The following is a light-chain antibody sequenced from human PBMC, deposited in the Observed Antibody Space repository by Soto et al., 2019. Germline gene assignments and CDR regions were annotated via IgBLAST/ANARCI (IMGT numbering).Light chain of an antibody. Sequence: QSVLTQPASVSGSPGQSITISCTGTSSDVGGYNHVSWYQRHPGKAPKLIIYEVRNRPSGVSNRLSGSKSGNTASLTISGLQADDEADYYCCSYTSSSIRVFGGGTKLTVL. CDR2: EVR. J-gene: IGLJ3*02. CDR3: CSYTSSSIRV. CDR1: SSDVGGYNH. V-gene: IGLV2-14*01.